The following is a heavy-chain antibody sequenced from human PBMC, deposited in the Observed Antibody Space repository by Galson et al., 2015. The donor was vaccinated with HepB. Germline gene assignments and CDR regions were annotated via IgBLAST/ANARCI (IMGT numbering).Heavy chain of an antibody. CDR2: IKSKTDGGTT. D-gene: IGHD3-9*01. CDR3: TTGLPPTGYLKYYYYGMDV. CDR1: GFTFSNAW. Sequence: SLRLSCAASGFTFSNAWMSWVRQAPGKGLEWVGRIKSKTDGGTTDYAAPVKGRFTISRDDSKNTLYLQMNSLKTEDTAVYYCTTGLPPTGYLKYYYYGMDVWGQGTTVTVSS. V-gene: IGHV3-15*01. J-gene: IGHJ6*02.